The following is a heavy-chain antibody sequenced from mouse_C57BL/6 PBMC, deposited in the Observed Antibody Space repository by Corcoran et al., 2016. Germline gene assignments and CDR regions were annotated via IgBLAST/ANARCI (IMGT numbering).Heavy chain of an antibody. Sequence: EVQLQQSGPELVKPGASVKISCKASGYTFTDYYMNWVKQSHGKSLEWIGDINPNNGGTSYNQKFKGKATLTVDKSSSTAYMELRSLTSEDSAVYYGAREGSRYWYFDVWGTGTTVTVSS. CDR1: GYTFTDYY. CDR3: AREGSRYWYFDV. V-gene: IGHV1-26*01. J-gene: IGHJ1*03. CDR2: INPNNGGT.